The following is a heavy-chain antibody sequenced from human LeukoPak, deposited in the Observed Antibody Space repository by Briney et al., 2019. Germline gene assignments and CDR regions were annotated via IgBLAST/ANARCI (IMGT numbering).Heavy chain of an antibody. J-gene: IGHJ6*03. CDR3: ARLIRFLGWFEHFYYMDV. V-gene: IGHV3-7*01. Sequence: GGSLRLSCAASGCTFSSYWMSWVRQAPGKGLEWVANIKQDGSEKYYVDSVKGRFTISRDNAKNSLYLQMNSLRAEDTAVYYCARLIRFLGWFEHFYYMDVWGKGTTVTVSS. CDR2: IKQDGSEK. D-gene: IGHD3-3*01. CDR1: GCTFSSYW.